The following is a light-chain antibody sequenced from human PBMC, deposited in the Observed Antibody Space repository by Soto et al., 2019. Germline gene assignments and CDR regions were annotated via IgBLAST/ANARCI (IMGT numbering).Light chain of an antibody. Sequence: PGERVTLSCRASQSVSSSYLTWYQQKNGQAPRLLIYDASNRATGIPARFSGSGSGTDFTLTITRLQSEDFELYYCQRYDDWPLTFGGGTKVDIK. CDR1: QSVSSSY. CDR3: QRYDDWPLT. V-gene: IGKV3D-7*01. J-gene: IGKJ4*01. CDR2: DAS.